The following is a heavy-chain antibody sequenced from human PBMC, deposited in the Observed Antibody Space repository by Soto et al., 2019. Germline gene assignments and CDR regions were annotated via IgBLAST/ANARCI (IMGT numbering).Heavy chain of an antibody. CDR1: GYAFTNYG. CDR2: ISAYTGNT. V-gene: IGHV1-18*01. D-gene: IGHD6-19*01. Sequence: ASVKVSCKASGYAFTNYGISWVRQAPGQGLEWMGWISAYTGNTDYAQNLQGRVTMTTDTSTSTAYMELRSLSSDDTAVYYCARDSGYSSRWGQGTLVTVSS. CDR3: ARDSGYSSR. J-gene: IGHJ4*02.